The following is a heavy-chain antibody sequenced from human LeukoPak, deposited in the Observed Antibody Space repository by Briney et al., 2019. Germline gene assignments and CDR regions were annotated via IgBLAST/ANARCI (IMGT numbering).Heavy chain of an antibody. Sequence: GGSLRLSCAASGFTFSNYAMSWVRQAPGKGLEWVSAISGSASSTYHADSVKGRFTISRDNSKNTLYLQMNSLRAEDTSVYYCARSPGILGTNYFDYWGQGTLVTVSS. CDR2: ISGSASST. CDR3: ARSPGILGTNYFDY. CDR1: GFTFSNYA. D-gene: IGHD1-26*01. V-gene: IGHV3-23*01. J-gene: IGHJ4*02.